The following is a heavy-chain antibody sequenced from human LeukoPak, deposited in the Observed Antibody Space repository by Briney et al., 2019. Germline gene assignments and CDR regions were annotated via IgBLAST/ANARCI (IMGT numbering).Heavy chain of an antibody. CDR3: GMSGDRVPLQDDVFDV. CDR1: GYSFTSYC. J-gene: IGHJ3*01. Sequence: GESLKISCKVSGYSFTSYCIGCVRQMPGKGLEWMGIIYPGDSGLTYSPSFQGQVTISVDKSISTAYLQWSSLQASDTAMYYCGMSGDRVPLQDDVFDVWGQGTMVTVST. D-gene: IGHD1-26*01. CDR2: IYPGDSGL. V-gene: IGHV5-51*01.